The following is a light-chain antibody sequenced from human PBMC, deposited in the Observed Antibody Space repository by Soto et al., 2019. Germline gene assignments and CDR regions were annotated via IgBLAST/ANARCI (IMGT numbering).Light chain of an antibody. CDR1: QGISSY. J-gene: IGKJ2*01. Sequence: AIRMTPSPSSFSASTGDRVTITCRASQGISSYLAWYQQKPGKAPKLLIYAASTLQSGVPSRFSGSGSGTDFTLTISCLQSEDFATYYCQQYYSYPSYTFGQGTKVDIK. CDR3: QQYYSYPSYT. V-gene: IGKV1-8*01. CDR2: AAS.